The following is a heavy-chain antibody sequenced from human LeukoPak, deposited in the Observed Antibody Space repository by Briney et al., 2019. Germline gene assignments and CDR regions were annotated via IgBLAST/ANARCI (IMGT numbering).Heavy chain of an antibody. CDR1: GYTLTSYG. Sequence: ASVKVSCKASGYTLTSYGISWVRQAPGQGVEWMGWISAYNGNTNYAQKLQGRVTMTTDTSTSTAYMELRSLRSDDTAVYYCASGVLTGTGFDYWGQGTLVTVSS. CDR2: ISAYNGNT. CDR3: ASGVLTGTGFDY. D-gene: IGHD1-20*01. J-gene: IGHJ4*02. V-gene: IGHV1-18*01.